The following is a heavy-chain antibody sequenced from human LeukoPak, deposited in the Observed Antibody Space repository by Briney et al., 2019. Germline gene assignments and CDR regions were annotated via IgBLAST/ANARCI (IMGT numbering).Heavy chain of an antibody. CDR3: AKLCPSGNNAFDI. J-gene: IGHJ3*02. V-gene: IGHV3-9*01. CDR2: ISWNSGSI. CDR1: GFTFDDYA. D-gene: IGHD2-2*01. Sequence: GRSLRLACAASGFTFDDYAMHWVRQAPGKGLEWVSGISWNSGSIGYADSVKGRFTISRDNAKNSLYLQMNSLRAEDTALYYCAKLCPSGNNAFDIWGQGTMLTVSS.